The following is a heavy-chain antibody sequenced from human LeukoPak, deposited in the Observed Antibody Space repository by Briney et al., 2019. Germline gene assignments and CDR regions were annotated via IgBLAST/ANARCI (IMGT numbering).Heavy chain of an antibody. V-gene: IGHV4-39*01. CDR1: GGSLSGSDYY. D-gene: IGHD2-15*01. J-gene: IGHJ4*02. Sequence: SGTLSLTCTVSGGSLSGSDYYWGRIRQSPGKGLGWFGYIYYTGATYYNPSLESRATTSIDTSKNQFSLGLSSVTAADTAVYYCARHEFCIGGSCWVIGYWGQGILATVSS. CDR3: ARHEFCIGGSCWVIGY. CDR2: IYYTGAT.